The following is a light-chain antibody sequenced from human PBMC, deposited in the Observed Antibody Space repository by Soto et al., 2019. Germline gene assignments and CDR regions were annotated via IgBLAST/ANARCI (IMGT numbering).Light chain of an antibody. Sequence: DIQLTQSPSTLSASVGDRVTITCRASQSVNRWLAWYQQKPGKAPRLLIYTASTFESGVPSRFSGSGSETEFTLTISSLQPEDFASYYCQQGSGYPLTVGGGTKVEIK. V-gene: IGKV1-5*03. CDR3: QQGSGYPLT. CDR2: TAS. J-gene: IGKJ4*02. CDR1: QSVNRW.